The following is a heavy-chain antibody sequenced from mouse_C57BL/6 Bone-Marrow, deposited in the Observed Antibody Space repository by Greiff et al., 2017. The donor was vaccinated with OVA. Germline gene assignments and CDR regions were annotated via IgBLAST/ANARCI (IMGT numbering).Heavy chain of an antibody. D-gene: IGHD1-1*01. CDR1: GYSITSGYY. CDR3: ARVGVYDYGSRAWFAY. V-gene: IGHV3-6*01. CDR2: ISYDGSN. J-gene: IGHJ3*01. Sequence: VQLQQSGPGLVKPSQSLSLTCSVTGYSITSGYYWNWIRQFPGNKLEWMGYISYDGSNNYNPSLKNRISITRDTSKNQFFLKLNSVTTEDTATYYWARVGVYDYGSRAWFAYWGQGTLVTVSA.